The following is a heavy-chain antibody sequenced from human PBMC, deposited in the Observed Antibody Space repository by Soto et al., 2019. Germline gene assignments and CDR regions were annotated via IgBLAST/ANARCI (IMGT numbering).Heavy chain of an antibody. CDR3: AKDTYYYSSSGYYVFDS. J-gene: IGHJ4*02. V-gene: IGHV3-30*18. D-gene: IGHD3-22*01. CDR2: ISHDGSKT. CDR1: GFTFRSHG. Sequence: GAALRLPCAGCGFTFRSHGIHKVSQAPGKGLEWVAVISHDGSKTNYADSVKGRFTISRDNSKDTVYLQMNSLRAEDTSVYYCAKDTYYYSSSGYYVFDSWGQGT.